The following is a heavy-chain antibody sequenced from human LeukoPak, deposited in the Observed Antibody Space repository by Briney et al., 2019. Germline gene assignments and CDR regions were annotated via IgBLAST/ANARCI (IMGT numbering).Heavy chain of an antibody. D-gene: IGHD3-3*01. V-gene: IGHV3-23*01. Sequence: PGGSLRLSCAASGFTFSSYAMSGVRQAPGKGLEWGSAISGSGDSTYYADSVKGRFIISRDNSKNTLYLQMNSLRAEDTAVYYCAKDNRFAFWSGYTYFMDVWGKGTTVTVSS. CDR3: AKDNRFAFWSGYTYFMDV. J-gene: IGHJ6*03. CDR2: ISGSGDST. CDR1: GFTFSSYA.